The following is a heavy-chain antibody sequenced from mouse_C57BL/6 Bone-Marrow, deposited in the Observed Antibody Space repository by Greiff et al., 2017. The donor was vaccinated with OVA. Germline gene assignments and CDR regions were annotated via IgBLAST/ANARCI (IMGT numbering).Heavy chain of an antibody. CDR2: ISSGGSYT. CDR3: TRRHAWFAY. Sequence: DVKLVESGGDLVKPGGSLKLSCAASGFTFSSYGMSWVRQTPDQRLEWVATISSGGSYTYYPDSVKGRFTISTDNAKNTLYLQMSSLKSEDTAMYYCTRRHAWFAYWGQGTLVTVSA. J-gene: IGHJ3*01. CDR1: GFTFSSYG. V-gene: IGHV5-6*02.